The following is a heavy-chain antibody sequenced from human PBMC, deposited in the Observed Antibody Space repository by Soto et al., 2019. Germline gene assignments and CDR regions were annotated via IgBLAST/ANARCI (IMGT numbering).Heavy chain of an antibody. D-gene: IGHD3-10*01. Sequence: EVQLLESGGGLVQPGGSLRLSCAASGVTFSSYAMNWVRQAPGKGLEWVSVIYTSGQTYYPDSVQGRFTISRDNSKNTVYLQMSSLRVEDTGVYSCARIYGSGVVDFWGQGSLITVSS. V-gene: IGHV3-23*05. CDR2: IYTSGQT. J-gene: IGHJ4*02. CDR1: GVTFSSYA. CDR3: ARIYGSGVVDF.